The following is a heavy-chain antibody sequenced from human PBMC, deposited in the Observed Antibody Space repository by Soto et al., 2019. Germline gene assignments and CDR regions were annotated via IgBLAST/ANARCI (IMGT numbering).Heavy chain of an antibody. CDR3: ARGDYGDYGGGY. J-gene: IGHJ4*02. D-gene: IGHD4-17*01. CDR2: IYSGGST. V-gene: IGHV3-53*01. CDR1: VFTVISNY. Sequence: GWSLRLSCAASVFTVISNYMSWVRQAPGKGLEWVSVIYSGGSTYYADSVKGRFTISRDNSKNTLYLQMNSLRAEDTAVYYCARGDYGDYGGGYWGQGTLVTVSS.